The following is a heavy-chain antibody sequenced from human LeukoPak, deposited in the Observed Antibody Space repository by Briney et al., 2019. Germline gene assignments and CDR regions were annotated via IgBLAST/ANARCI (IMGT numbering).Heavy chain of an antibody. J-gene: IGHJ6*03. Sequence: GGSLRLSCAASGFTFSSYWMHWVRHAPGKGLVWVSRINSDGSSTSYADSVKGRFTISRDNAKNTLYLQMNSLRAEDTAVYYCAKDFYQISHYYYYYMDVWGKGTTVTISS. CDR1: GFTFSSYW. D-gene: IGHD2-2*01. CDR3: AKDFYQISHYYYYYMDV. V-gene: IGHV3-74*01. CDR2: INSDGSST.